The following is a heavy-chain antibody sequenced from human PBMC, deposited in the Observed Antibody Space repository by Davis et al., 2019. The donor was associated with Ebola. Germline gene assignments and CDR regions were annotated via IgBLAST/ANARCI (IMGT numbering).Heavy chain of an antibody. D-gene: IGHD2-2*01. CDR3: ARVFSRRVVPARYGMDV. J-gene: IGHJ6*02. Sequence: GESLKISCAASGFTFSSYAMHWVRQAPGKGLEWVAVISSDGSNKYYADSVKGRFTISRDNSKNTLYLQMNSLRAEDTAVYYCARVFSRRVVPARYGMDVWGQGTTVTVSS. CDR2: ISSDGSNK. V-gene: IGHV3-30-3*01. CDR1: GFTFSSYA.